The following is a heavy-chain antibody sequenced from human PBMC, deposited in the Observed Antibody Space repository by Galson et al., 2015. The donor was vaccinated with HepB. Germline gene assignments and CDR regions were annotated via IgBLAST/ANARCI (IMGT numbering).Heavy chain of an antibody. CDR1: GFSFNTYS. V-gene: IGHV3-21*01. Sequence: SLRLSCAASGFSFNTYSMNWVRQAPGRGLEWVSTISGSSSHIYYADSLKGRFTISRDNAKNSLYLQMNSLRAEDTAIYYCASGYCSGGTCYTVFGYWGQGTLVTVSS. D-gene: IGHD2-15*01. CDR3: ASGYCSGGTCYTVFGY. J-gene: IGHJ4*02. CDR2: ISGSSSHI.